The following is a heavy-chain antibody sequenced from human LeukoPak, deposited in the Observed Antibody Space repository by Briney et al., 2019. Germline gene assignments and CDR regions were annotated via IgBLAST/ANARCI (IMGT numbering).Heavy chain of an antibody. CDR3: ARDLHEYYFDY. V-gene: IGHV3-23*01. J-gene: IGHJ4*02. CDR1: GFTFNNYA. Sequence: PGGSLRLSCAASGFTFNNYAMTWVRQAPGKGLEWVSTINTGGGTYYAASVKGRFTLSRENSRNTLYLQMNRLRAEDTAVYYCARDLHEYYFDYWGQGTLVTVSS. CDR2: INTGGGT.